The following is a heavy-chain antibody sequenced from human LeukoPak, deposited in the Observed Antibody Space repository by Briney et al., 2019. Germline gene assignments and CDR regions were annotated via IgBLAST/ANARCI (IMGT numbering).Heavy chain of an antibody. CDR1: GGSISSSNW. V-gene: IGHV4-61*01. CDR2: IYYSGST. J-gene: IGHJ5*02. Sequence: SETLSLTCAVSGGSISSSNWWSWIRQPPGKGLEWIGYIYYSGSTNYNPSLKSRVTISVDTSKNQFSLKLSSVTAADTAVYYCAREKVWFDPWGQGTLVTVSS. CDR3: AREKVWFDP.